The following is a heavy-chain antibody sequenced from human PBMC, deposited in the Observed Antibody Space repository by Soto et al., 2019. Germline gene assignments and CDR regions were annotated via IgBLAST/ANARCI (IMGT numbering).Heavy chain of an antibody. Sequence: QVQLVQSGAEVKKPGSSVKVSCKASGGTFSSYTISWVRQAPGQGIEWMGRIIPILGIANYAQKFQGRVTITADKSTSTAYMELSSLRSEDTAVYYCVWFGELSDYDYWGQGTLVTVSS. D-gene: IGHD3-10*01. V-gene: IGHV1-69*02. CDR1: GGTFSSYT. CDR3: VWFGELSDYDY. J-gene: IGHJ4*02. CDR2: IIPILGIA.